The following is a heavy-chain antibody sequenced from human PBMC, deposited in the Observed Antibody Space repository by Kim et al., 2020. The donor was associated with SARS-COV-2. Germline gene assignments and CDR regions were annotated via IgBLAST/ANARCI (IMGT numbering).Heavy chain of an antibody. J-gene: IGHJ5*02. CDR3: ARHDWFDP. V-gene: IGHV3-66*04. Sequence: GGSLRLSCAASGFSVTADHMSWVRQAPGRGLEWVSLLFSDRRTFYADSVKGRFTISRDDSRNTVYLEMNNLRPEDTATYYCARHDWFDPWGHGTQVTVSS. CDR2: LFSDRRT. CDR1: GFSVTADH.